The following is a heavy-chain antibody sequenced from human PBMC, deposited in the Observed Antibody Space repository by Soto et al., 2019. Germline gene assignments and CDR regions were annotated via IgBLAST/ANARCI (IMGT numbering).Heavy chain of an antibody. CDR2: IKQDGSEK. CDR1: GFTFSSYW. CDR3: AFGPSPRRGVRGVMTFDY. V-gene: IGHV3-7*03. Sequence: GGSLRLSCAASGFTFSSYWMSWVRQAPGKGLEWVANIKQDGSEKYYVDSVKGRFTISRDNAKNSLYLQMNSLRAEDTAVYYCAFGPSPRRGVRGVMTFDYWGQGALVTVSS. J-gene: IGHJ4*02. D-gene: IGHD3-10*01.